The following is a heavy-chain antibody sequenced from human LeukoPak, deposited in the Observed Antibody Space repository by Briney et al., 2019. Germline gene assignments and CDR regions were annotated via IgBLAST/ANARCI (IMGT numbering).Heavy chain of an antibody. J-gene: IGHJ4*02. CDR2: IYTSGST. V-gene: IGHV4-4*07. Sequence: PSETLSLTCTVSGGSISSYYWSWIRQPAGKGLEWIGRIYTSGSTNYNPSLKSRVTMSVDTSKNQFSLKLSSVTAADTAVYYCARLTKYTGTWYADYWGQGTLVTVSP. D-gene: IGHD6-13*01. CDR1: GGSISSYY. CDR3: ARLTKYTGTWYADY.